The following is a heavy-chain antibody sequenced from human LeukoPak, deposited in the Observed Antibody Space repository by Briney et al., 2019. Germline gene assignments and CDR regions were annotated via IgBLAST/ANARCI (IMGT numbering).Heavy chain of an antibody. J-gene: IGHJ4*02. CDR3: ARLSDILTAYDY. D-gene: IGHD3-9*01. Sequence: SETLSLTCSVSGGSISSSSYFWAWIRPPPGKGLEWIGTVSYTGSTYHNPSLKSRVSISVDTSKNQFSLKLSAVTAADTAVYYCARLSDILTAYDYWGQGTLVTVSS. CDR2: VSYTGST. V-gene: IGHV4-39*01. CDR1: GGSISSSSYF.